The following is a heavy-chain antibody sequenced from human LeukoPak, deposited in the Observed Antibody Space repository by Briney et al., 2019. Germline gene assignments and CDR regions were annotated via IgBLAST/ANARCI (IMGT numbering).Heavy chain of an antibody. V-gene: IGHV3-30-3*01. CDR2: ISYDGSNK. J-gene: IGHJ4*02. D-gene: IGHD4-11*01. CDR1: GFTFSSYA. CDR3: ARQTTVATRDLFDN. Sequence: PGGSLRLSCAASGFTFSSYAMHWVRQAPGKGLEWVAVISYDGSNKYYADSVKGRFTISRDNAKNSLYLQMNSLRVEDTAVYYCARQTTVATRDLFDNWGQGTLVTVSS.